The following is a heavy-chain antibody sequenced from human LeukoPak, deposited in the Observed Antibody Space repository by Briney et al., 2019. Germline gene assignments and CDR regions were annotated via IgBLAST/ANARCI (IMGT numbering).Heavy chain of an antibody. CDR3: ARDMQTLLYCSGGSCSFDY. J-gene: IGHJ4*02. CDR2: ISSSSSTI. Sequence: GGSLRLSCAASGFTFSSYSMNWVRQAPGKGLEWVSYISSSSSTIYYADSVKGRFTISRDNAKNSLYLQMNSLRAEDTAVYYCARDMQTLLYCSGGSCSFDYRGQGTLVTVSS. D-gene: IGHD2-15*01. CDR1: GFTFSSYS. V-gene: IGHV3-48*01.